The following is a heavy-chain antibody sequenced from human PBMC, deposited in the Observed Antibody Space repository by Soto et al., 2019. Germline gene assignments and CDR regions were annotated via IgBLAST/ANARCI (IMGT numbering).Heavy chain of an antibody. V-gene: IGHV3-15*07. CDR2: IKSKTDGGTT. Sequence: GGSLRLSCAASGFTFSNAWMNWVRQAPGKGLEWVGRIKSKTDGGTTDYAAPVKGRFTISRDDSKNTLYLQMNSLKTEDTAVYYCTTVFFPDHWGLVDVWGQGTTVTVSS. D-gene: IGHD7-27*01. J-gene: IGHJ6*02. CDR1: GFTFSNAW. CDR3: TTVFFPDHWGLVDV.